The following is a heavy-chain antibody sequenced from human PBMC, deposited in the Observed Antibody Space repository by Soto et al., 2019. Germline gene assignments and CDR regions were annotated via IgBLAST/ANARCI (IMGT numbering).Heavy chain of an antibody. J-gene: IGHJ4*02. CDR2: ISLNSETI. D-gene: IGHD4-17*01. CDR1: GFIADDYA. V-gene: IGHV3-9*02. CDR3: AKDMKWGGMTTIHYFGS. Sequence: EMQLVESGGGLVQPGRSLRLSCVGSGFIADDYAMHWVRQPPGKGLEWVSGISLNSETINYADSVKGRFTISRDNAKNSLFLQMNSLRPEDTAFYYCAKDMKWGGMTTIHYFGSWGQGTLVTVSS.